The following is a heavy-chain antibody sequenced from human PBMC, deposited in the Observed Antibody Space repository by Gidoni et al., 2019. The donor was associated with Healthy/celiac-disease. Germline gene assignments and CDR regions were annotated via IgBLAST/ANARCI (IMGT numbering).Heavy chain of an antibody. CDR3: ASYGDSLAAAY. CDR2: SSSSGSTI. V-gene: IGHV3-48*03. CDR1: GFTFSSSE. J-gene: IGHJ4*02. D-gene: IGHD4-17*01. Sequence: EVQLVESGGGLVLPGGSLSLSFAASGFTFSSSEMNWVRQAPGQGLEWVAYSSSSGSTIYYADSVKGRITISRDNAKNSLYLQMNSLRAEDTAVYYCASYGDSLAAAYWGQGTLVTVSS.